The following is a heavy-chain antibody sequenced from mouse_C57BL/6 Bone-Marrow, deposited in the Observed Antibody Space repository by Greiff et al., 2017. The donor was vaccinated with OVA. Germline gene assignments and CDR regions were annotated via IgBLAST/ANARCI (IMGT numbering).Heavy chain of an antibody. Sequence: VQLQQSGAELVRPGASVKLSCTASGFNIKDDYMHWVKQRPEQGLEWIGWIDPENGDTEYASKFQGKATITADTSSNTAYLQLRSLTSEDTAVYYCTTHGGLFAYWGQGTLVTVSA. V-gene: IGHV14-4*01. CDR3: TTHGGLFAY. CDR2: IDPENGDT. J-gene: IGHJ3*01. CDR1: GFNIKDDY.